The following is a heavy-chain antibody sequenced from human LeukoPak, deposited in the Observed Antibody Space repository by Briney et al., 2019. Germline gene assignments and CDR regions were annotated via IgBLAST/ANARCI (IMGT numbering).Heavy chain of an antibody. J-gene: IGHJ4*02. CDR2: ISGSGGNT. Sequence: GGSLRLSCVASGFTFTTYAMNWVRQAPGKGLEWVSGISGSGGNTFNVDSVKGRFTTSRDNAKNSLYLQMNSLRAEDTAVYYCVSHSSPFDCWGQGTLVTVSS. D-gene: IGHD6-13*01. CDR1: GFTFTTYA. CDR3: VSHSSPFDC. V-gene: IGHV3-23*01.